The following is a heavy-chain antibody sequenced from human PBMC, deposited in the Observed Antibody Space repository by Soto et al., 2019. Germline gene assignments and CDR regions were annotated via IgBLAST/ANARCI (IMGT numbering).Heavy chain of an antibody. CDR3: ARRDDSPTAEYFQH. CDR1: GYSFTTYW. Sequence: GESLKISCKGSGYSFTTYWIGWVRQMPGKGLEWMAIIYPSDSDTRYSPSFQGQVTISADKSTSTAYLQWSSLKASDTAMYYCARRDDSPTAEYFQHWGQGTLVTVSS. CDR2: IYPSDSDT. J-gene: IGHJ1*01. V-gene: IGHV5-51*01. D-gene: IGHD2-21*01.